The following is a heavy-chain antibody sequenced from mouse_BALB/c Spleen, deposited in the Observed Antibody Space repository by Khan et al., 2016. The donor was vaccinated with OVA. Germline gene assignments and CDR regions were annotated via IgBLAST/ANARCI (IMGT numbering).Heavy chain of an antibody. D-gene: IGHD2-14*01. CDR1: GYTFTSYD. J-gene: IGHJ3*01. Sequence: QVQLQQSGAELVKPGASVKLSCKASGYTFTSYDINWVRQRPEQGLEWIGWMFPGDGSTKYNENFKGKATLTTDKSSSTAYMQLSRLTSEDSGAYFCARGGYGRCAYWGQGTLVTVSA. CDR2: MFPGDGST. V-gene: IGHV1S56*01. CDR3: ARGGYGRCAY.